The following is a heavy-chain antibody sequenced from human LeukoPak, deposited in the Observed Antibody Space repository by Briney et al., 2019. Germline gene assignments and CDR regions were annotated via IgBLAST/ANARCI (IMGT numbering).Heavy chain of an antibody. D-gene: IGHD1-26*01. Sequence: PGRSLRLSCAASGXTFSSYDVHWVRQAPGKGLEWVAVLWFDGSNKYYADSVKGRFTISRDNSKNTLYLQMNSLRAEDTAVYYCARPSGSYWYFDLWGRGTLVTVSS. CDR1: GXTFSSYD. V-gene: IGHV3-33*01. CDR3: ARPSGSYWYFDL. CDR2: LWFDGSNK. J-gene: IGHJ2*01.